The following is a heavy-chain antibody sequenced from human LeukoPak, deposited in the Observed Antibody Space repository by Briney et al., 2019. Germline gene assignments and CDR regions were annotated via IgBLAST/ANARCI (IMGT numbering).Heavy chain of an antibody. CDR3: ARHEEGSGWYRSYIDL. Sequence: SETLSLTCTVSGVSISSYYCSWIRQPPGKGLEWIGYISTSGSTDYSPSLKSRVTISVDTSKNQFYLNLSSVTAADTAVYYCARHEEGSGWYRSYIDLWGRGTLVIVSS. CDR1: GVSISSYY. D-gene: IGHD6-19*01. J-gene: IGHJ2*01. CDR2: ISTSGST. V-gene: IGHV4-4*09.